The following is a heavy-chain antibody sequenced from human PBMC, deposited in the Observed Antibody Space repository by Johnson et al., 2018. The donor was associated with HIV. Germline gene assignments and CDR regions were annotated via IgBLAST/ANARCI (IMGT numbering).Heavy chain of an antibody. Sequence: VQLVESGGGLVQPGGSLRLSCAASGFTVSSNYMSWVRQAPGTGLEWVSVIYSGGSTYYADSVKGRFTISRDNAKNSLYRQMNSLRVEDTALDYCAKDTRMTTVTPGALNIWGQGTMVTVSS. J-gene: IGHJ3*02. CDR1: GFTVSSNY. D-gene: IGHD4-11*01. CDR3: AKDTRMTTVTPGALNI. CDR2: IYSGGST. V-gene: IGHV3-66*02.